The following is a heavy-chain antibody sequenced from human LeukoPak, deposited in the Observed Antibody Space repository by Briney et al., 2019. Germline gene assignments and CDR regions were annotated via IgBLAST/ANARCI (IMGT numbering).Heavy chain of an antibody. D-gene: IGHD1-14*01. J-gene: IGHJ4*02. CDR2: INAGHGNT. CDR3: ARGAGFAEPLPEY. V-gene: IGHV1-3*01. CDR1: GYTFTSYA. Sequence: ASVKVSCKASGYTFTSYAIQWVRQAPGQRLEWMGWINAGHGNTKYSQNFQGRVTITRDTSASTAYMELSSLRSEDTAVYCCARGAGFAEPLPEYWGQGTLLTDSS.